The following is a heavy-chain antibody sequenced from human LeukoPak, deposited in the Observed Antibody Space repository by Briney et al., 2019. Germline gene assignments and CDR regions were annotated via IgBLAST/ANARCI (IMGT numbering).Heavy chain of an antibody. CDR1: GGSISTYY. CDR2: IYYSGTT. V-gene: IGHV4-59*08. D-gene: IGHD6-6*01. Sequence: PSETLSLTCTVSGGSISTYYWSWIRQPPGQGLEWIGYIYYSGTTNYNPSLKSRVTISVDTSKNQFSLKLSSVTAADTAVYYCARHGLRAVSSFEYWGQGTLVTVSS. CDR3: ARHGLRAVSSFEY. J-gene: IGHJ4*02.